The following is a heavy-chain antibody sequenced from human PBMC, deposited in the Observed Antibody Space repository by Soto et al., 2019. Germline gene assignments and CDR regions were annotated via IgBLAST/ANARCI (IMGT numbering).Heavy chain of an antibody. V-gene: IGHV1-3*05. Sequence: QVQLVQSGAEEKKPGASVKVSCKASVYTFTSYAMHWVRQAPGQRLEWMGWINAGNGNTKYSQKCQGRVTLTRGTSASTAYMELSSLRAEDTAVYYCASESYGGEFDYWGQGTLVTVSS. CDR1: VYTFTSYA. J-gene: IGHJ4*02. D-gene: IGHD4-17*01. CDR2: INAGNGNT. CDR3: ASESYGGEFDY.